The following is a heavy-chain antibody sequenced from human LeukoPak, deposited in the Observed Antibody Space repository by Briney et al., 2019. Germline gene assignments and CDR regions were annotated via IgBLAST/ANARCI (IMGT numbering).Heavy chain of an antibody. V-gene: IGHV3-7*01. Sequence: QPGGSLRLSCAASGFTFSSYWMSWVRQAPGKGLEWVANIKQDGSEKYYVDSAKGRFTISRDNSKNTLYLQMNSLRAEDTAVYYCARDQGAFDIWGQGTMVTVSS. CDR3: ARDQGAFDI. J-gene: IGHJ3*02. CDR1: GFTFSSYW. CDR2: IKQDGSEK.